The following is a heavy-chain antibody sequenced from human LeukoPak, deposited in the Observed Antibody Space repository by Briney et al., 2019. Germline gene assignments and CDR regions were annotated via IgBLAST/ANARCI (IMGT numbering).Heavy chain of an antibody. CDR1: GYTFTGYY. D-gene: IGHD6-13*01. Sequence: ASVKVSCKASGYTFTGYYMHWVRQAPGQGLNWMGRINPNSGGTNYAQKFQGRVTMTRDTSIGTAYMELSRLRSDDTAVYYCARDFLPGIAAAGDLFDYWGQGTLVTVSS. CDR3: ARDFLPGIAAAGDLFDY. J-gene: IGHJ4*02. V-gene: IGHV1-2*06. CDR2: INPNSGGT.